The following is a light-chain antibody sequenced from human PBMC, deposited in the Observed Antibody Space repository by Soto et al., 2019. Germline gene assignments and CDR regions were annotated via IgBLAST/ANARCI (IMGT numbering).Light chain of an antibody. CDR3: QQYYSCCA. Sequence: DIQMTQSPSNLSASVGDRITITCRASQSIGNWLAWYQQKPGKXPXXLIYDASTLESGVPSRFIVIASGTEFTLTVSSLQPDDFATDDCQQYYSCCAFGQGTKVDIK. V-gene: IGKV1-5*01. CDR1: QSIGNW. CDR2: DAS. J-gene: IGKJ1*01.